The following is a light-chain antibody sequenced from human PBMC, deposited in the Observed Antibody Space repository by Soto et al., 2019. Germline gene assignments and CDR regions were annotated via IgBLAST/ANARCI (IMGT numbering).Light chain of an antibody. Sequence: EIVMTQSPATLSVSPGERATLSCRASQSVSSDLDWYQQKPGQAPRLLIYGASTRATGIPASFSGSGSGTEFTLSITRLQSEDFAVYYCQEYNNWPPGSTCGQGTRLEIK. J-gene: IGKJ5*01. V-gene: IGKV3-15*01. CDR3: QEYNNWPPGST. CDR2: GAS. CDR1: QSVSSD.